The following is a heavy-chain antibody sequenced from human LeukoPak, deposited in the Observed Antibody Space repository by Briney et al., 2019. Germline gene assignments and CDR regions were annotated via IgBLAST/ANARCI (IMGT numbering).Heavy chain of an antibody. V-gene: IGHV3-30-3*01. CDR2: ISYDGSNK. CDR3: ARRAGDCSSTSCYTGGYYFDY. Sequence: GGSLRLSCAASGSTFSSYAMHWVRQAPGKGLEWVAVISYDGSNKYYADSVKGRFTISRDNSKNTLYLQMNSLRAEDTAVYYCARRAGDCSSTSCYTGGYYFDYWGQGTLVTVSS. D-gene: IGHD2-2*02. J-gene: IGHJ4*02. CDR1: GSTFSSYA.